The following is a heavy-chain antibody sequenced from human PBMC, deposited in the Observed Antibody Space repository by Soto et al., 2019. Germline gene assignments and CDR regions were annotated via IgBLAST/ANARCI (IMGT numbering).Heavy chain of an antibody. CDR1: VFTFSSYA. Sequence: PGGSLRLSCAASVFTFSSYAMSWVRQAPGKGLEWVSAISGDGSSTYFVDSGKGRFTISRDNSKNTLYLQMNSLRAEDTAVYYCAKDWEFDWPNYYFDYWGQGTLVTVSS. CDR2: ISGDGSST. V-gene: IGHV3-23*01. CDR3: AKDWEFDWPNYYFDY. J-gene: IGHJ4*02. D-gene: IGHD3-9*01.